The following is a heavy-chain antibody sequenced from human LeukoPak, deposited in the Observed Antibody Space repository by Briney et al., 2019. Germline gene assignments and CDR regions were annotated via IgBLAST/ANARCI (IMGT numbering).Heavy chain of an antibody. Sequence: PSETLSLTCTVSGGSISSHYWNWIRQPPGKGLEWIGYIYYSGSINYNPSLKSRVTISVDRSKNQFSLKLSSVTAADTAVHYCARGKLQHWFDSWGQGTLVTVSS. D-gene: IGHD4-11*01. CDR1: GGSISSHY. V-gene: IGHV4-59*11. CDR3: ARGKLQHWFDS. CDR2: IYYSGSI. J-gene: IGHJ5*01.